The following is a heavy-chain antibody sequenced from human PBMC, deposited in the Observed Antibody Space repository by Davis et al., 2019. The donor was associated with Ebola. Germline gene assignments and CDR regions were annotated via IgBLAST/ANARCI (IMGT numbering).Heavy chain of an antibody. CDR3: ARNPLLGATGDFDY. J-gene: IGHJ4*02. CDR2: INAGNGNT. Sequence: ASVKVSCKASGYTFTNYAIHWVRQAPGQGLEWMGSINAGNGNTRYSQGSRDRVTFTTDTAASTAYLEVGSLRSADTAVYYCARNPLLGATGDFDYWGQGTLVSVSS. D-gene: IGHD1-26*01. V-gene: IGHV1-3*01. CDR1: GYTFTNYA.